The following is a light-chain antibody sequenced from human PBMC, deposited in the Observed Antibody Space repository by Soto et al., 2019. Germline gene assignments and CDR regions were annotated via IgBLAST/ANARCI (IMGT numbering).Light chain of an antibody. CDR3: QQYKNWPL. Sequence: EILMTQSPATLSVSPGDSATLSCRTSHSVNSHVAWYQQKPGQAPRLLLYGASTRATGIPVRFSGSGFGTEFTLTISSLQSEDFAVYYCQQYKNWPLFGQGTRLEI. J-gene: IGKJ5*01. CDR2: GAS. V-gene: IGKV3-15*01. CDR1: HSVNSH.